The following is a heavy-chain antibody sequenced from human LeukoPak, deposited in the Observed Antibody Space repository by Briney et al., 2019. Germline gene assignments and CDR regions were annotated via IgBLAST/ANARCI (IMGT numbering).Heavy chain of an antibody. J-gene: IGHJ4*02. D-gene: IGHD3-9*01. CDR1: GFPFGSYS. V-gene: IGHV3-21*06. CDR2: ISSSSGYI. CDR3: AREGTGVLRYLAY. Sequence: GSLVLSCAGSGFPFGSYSMNWVRQAPGKGLEWVSSISSSSGYINYADSVKGRFTISRDNAKNSLFLQMNSLRVEDTAVYFCAREGTGVLRYLAYWGQGSLVTVSS.